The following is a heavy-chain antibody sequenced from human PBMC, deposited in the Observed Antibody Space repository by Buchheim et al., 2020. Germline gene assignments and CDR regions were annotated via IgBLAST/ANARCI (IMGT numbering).Heavy chain of an antibody. Sequence: QVQLVESGGGVVQPGRSLRLSCAASGFTFSSYAMHWVRQAPGKGLEWGAVISYDGSNKYSADSVKGRFTISRDNSKNTLFLQMNSLRAEDTAVYYCARDIVATTALYYYGMDVWGQGTT. CDR1: GFTFSSYA. D-gene: IGHD5-12*01. CDR2: ISYDGSNK. J-gene: IGHJ6*02. V-gene: IGHV3-30-3*01. CDR3: ARDIVATTALYYYGMDV.